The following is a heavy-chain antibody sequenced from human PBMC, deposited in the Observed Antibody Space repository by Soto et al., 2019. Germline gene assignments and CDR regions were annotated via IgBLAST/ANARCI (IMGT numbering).Heavy chain of an antibody. CDR1: GYTFTSYY. J-gene: IGHJ6*02. CDR3: AREGIAAAQYYYYYGMDV. Sequence: SVKVSCKASGYTFTSYYMHWVRQAPGQGLEWMGIINPSGGSTSYAQKFQGRVTMTRDTSTSTVYMELSSLRSEDTAVYYCAREGIAAAQYYYYYGMDVWGQGTTVTVSS. V-gene: IGHV1-46*01. CDR2: INPSGGST. D-gene: IGHD6-13*01.